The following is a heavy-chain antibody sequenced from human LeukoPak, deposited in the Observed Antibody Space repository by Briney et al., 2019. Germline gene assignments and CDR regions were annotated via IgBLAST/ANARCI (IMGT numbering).Heavy chain of an antibody. V-gene: IGHV3-23*01. D-gene: IGHD6-19*01. CDR3: AKFLEPQWLFQGYYFDC. CDR2: ISGNGSST. Sequence: GGSLRLSCAASGFTLSSYAMSWVRQPPGKGLEWVSAISGNGSSTYYADSAKGRFTVYRNNSKNTLYLQMNSLRAEDTAIYYCAKFLEPQWLFQGYYFDCWGQGTLVTVSS. J-gene: IGHJ4*02. CDR1: GFTLSSYA.